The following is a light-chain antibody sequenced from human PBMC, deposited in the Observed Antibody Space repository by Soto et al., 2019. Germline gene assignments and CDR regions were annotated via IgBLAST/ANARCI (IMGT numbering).Light chain of an antibody. CDR1: SSDVGGYNY. Sequence: QSALTQPASVSGSPGQSITISCTGTSSDVGGYNYVSWYQQHPGKAPKLMIYDVSNRPAGVSNRFSGSKSGNTASLTIAGVQDEDEADYYCSAYRRSSTVFGTGTKLTVL. CDR3: SAYRRSSTV. V-gene: IGLV2-14*01. CDR2: DVS. J-gene: IGLJ1*01.